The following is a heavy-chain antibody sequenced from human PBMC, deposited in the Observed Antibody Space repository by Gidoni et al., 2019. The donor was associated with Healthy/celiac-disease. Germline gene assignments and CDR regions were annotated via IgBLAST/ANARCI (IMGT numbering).Heavy chain of an antibody. CDR1: GGSISSGGYY. CDR3: ARVKGVVTAPRRTYYFDY. Sequence: QVQLQESGPGLVKPSQTLSLTCTVSGGSISSGGYYWSWIRQHPGKGLEWIGYIYYSGSTYYNPSLKSRVTISVDTSKNQFSLKLSSVTAADTAVYYCARVKGVVTAPRRTYYFDYWGQGTLVTVSS. D-gene: IGHD2-21*02. V-gene: IGHV4-31*03. CDR2: IYYSGST. J-gene: IGHJ4*02.